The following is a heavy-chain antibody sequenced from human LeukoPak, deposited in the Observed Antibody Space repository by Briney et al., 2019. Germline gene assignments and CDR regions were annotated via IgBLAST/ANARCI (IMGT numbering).Heavy chain of an antibody. D-gene: IGHD1-26*01. CDR2: INPNSGDT. CDR1: GYTFTGYY. Sequence: ASVKVSCKASGYTFTGYYIHWVRQAPGQGLEWMGWINPNSGDTHYAQKFQGRVTMTRDTSISTAYMGLSRLRSDDTAMYYCARGSTVGATESLGFDYWGQGTPVTVSS. CDR3: ARGSTVGATESLGFDY. J-gene: IGHJ4*02. V-gene: IGHV1-2*02.